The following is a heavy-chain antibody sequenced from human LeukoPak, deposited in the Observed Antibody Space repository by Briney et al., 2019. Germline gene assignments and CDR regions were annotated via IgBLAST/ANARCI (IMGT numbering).Heavy chain of an antibody. Sequence: SGPTLVKPTQTLTLTCTFSGFSLSTSGVGVGWIRQPPGKALEWLALIYWNDDKRYSPSLKSRLTITKDTSKNQVVLTMTNMDPVDTATYYCAHRRCSSTRCYGLPNWFDPWGQGTLVTVSS. CDR1: GFSLSTSGVG. CDR2: IYWNDDK. D-gene: IGHD2-2*01. CDR3: AHRRCSSTRCYGLPNWFDP. J-gene: IGHJ5*02. V-gene: IGHV2-5*01.